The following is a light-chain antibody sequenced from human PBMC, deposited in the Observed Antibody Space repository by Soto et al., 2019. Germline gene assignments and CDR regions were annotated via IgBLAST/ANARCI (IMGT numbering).Light chain of an antibody. J-gene: IGLJ1*01. CDR3: SSYTSSSTL. Sequence: QSVLTQPASVSGSPGQSITISCTGNSSDGDGYNYVSWYQPHPGKAPKLMTYEVTNRPSGVSSRCSGSKSGNRCSLSIPGLQAEDQADYYCSSYTSSSTLLGTGTKVTVL. CDR2: EVT. V-gene: IGLV2-14*01. CDR1: SSDGDGYNY.